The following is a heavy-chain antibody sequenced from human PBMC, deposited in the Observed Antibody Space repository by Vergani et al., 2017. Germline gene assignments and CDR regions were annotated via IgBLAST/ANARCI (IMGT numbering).Heavy chain of an antibody. V-gene: IGHV3-33*01. CDR2: TWYDGNNK. D-gene: IGHD1-14*01. CDR1: GCTFNQYG. Sequence: QVQLVESGGGVVQPGRSLRLSCAASGCTFNQYGMHWVRQAPGKGLEWVAVTWYDGNNKQYADSVKGRFTISRDNSKSTMYLQMNSLRDEDTGVYYCARDLRLLYNRFDPWGQGILVTVSS. J-gene: IGHJ5*02. CDR3: ARDLRLLYNRFDP.